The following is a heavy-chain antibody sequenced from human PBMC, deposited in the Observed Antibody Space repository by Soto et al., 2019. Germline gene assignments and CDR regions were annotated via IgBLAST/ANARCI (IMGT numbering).Heavy chain of an antibody. CDR1: GGSVSIGSYY. CDR2: IYYSGST. J-gene: IGHJ4*02. Sequence: LSLTCTVSGGSVSIGSYYCSWIRQPPGKGLEWIGYIYYSGSTNYNPSLKSRVTISVDTSKNQFSLKLSSVTAADTAVYYCASGIMVYAIESGHYFDYWGQGTLVTVS. D-gene: IGHD2-8*01. V-gene: IGHV4-61*01. CDR3: ASGIMVYAIESGHYFDY.